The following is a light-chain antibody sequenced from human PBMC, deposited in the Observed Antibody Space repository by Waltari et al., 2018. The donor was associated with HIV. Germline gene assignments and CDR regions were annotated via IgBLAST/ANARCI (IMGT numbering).Light chain of an antibody. CDR2: WAS. J-gene: IGKJ1*01. CDR1: QSVLFSSNNKNY. CDR3: QQYYSGPPT. Sequence: DIVMTQSPDSLAVSPGERATINCKSSQSVLFSSNNKNYLARYNHIPGQPPRLLIYWASTRESGVPGRFSGSGSGTDFALTISTLQAEDVAVCYCQQYYSGPPTFGQGTKVEIK. V-gene: IGKV4-1*01.